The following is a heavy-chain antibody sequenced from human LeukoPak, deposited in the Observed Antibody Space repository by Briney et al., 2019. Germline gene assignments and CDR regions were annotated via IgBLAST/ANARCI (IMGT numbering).Heavy chain of an antibody. V-gene: IGHV3-30*02. Sequence: GGSLRLSCAASGFTFSSYGMHWVRQAPGKGLEWVAFIRYDGSNKYYADSVKGRFTISRDNSKNTLYLQMNSLRAEDTAVYYCAKDSNSYDSSGYYGLDYWGQGTLVTVSS. J-gene: IGHJ4*02. CDR2: IRYDGSNK. D-gene: IGHD3-22*01. CDR3: AKDSNSYDSSGYYGLDY. CDR1: GFTFSSYG.